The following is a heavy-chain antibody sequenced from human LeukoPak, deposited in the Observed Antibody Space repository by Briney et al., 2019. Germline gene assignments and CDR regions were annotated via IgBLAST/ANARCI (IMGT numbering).Heavy chain of an antibody. J-gene: IGHJ4*02. CDR3: ARDRPYSGYVFDY. V-gene: IGHV3-64*01. D-gene: IGHD5-12*01. CDR2: ISSNGGST. CDR1: GFTFSSYA. Sequence: GSLRLSCAASGFTFSSYAMHWVRQAPGKGLEYVSAISSNGGSTYYANSVKGRFTISRDNSKNTLYLQMGSLRAEDMAVYYCARDRPYSGYVFDYWGQGTLVTVSS.